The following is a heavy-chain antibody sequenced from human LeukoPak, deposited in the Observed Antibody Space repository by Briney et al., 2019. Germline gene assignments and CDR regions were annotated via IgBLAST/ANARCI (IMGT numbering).Heavy chain of an antibody. Sequence: GGSLRLSCAASGFTFSSYNINWVRQAPGKGLEWVSYISSSRRTISYADSVKGRFTISRDNAKNSLYLQMNSLRAEDAAVYYCARSSSRYCSGGSCYSGVLGYFDYWGQGTLVTVSS. J-gene: IGHJ4*02. CDR3: ARSSSRYCSGGSCYSGVLGYFDY. D-gene: IGHD2-15*01. CDR2: ISSSRRTI. CDR1: GFTFSSYN. V-gene: IGHV3-48*01.